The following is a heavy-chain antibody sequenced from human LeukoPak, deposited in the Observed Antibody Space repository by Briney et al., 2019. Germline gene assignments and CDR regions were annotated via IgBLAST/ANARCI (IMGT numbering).Heavy chain of an antibody. CDR1: GFSFSSYE. J-gene: IGHJ4*02. V-gene: IGHV3-48*03. D-gene: IGHD5-18*01. CDR3: ARDRGYSYDYALDY. CDR2: ISSSGSTM. Sequence: GGSLTLSCAASGFSFSSYEMNWVRQAPGKGLEWVSYISSSGSTMYSADSVKGRFTISRDNAKNSLYLQMSSLRAEDTGVYYCARDRGYSYDYALDYWGQGTLVTVSS.